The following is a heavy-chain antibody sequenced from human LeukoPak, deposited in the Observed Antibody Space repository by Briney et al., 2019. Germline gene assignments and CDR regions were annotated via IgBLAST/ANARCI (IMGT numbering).Heavy chain of an antibody. CDR2: IYYSGST. Sequence: SETLSLTCTVFGGSISSYYWSWIPQPPEKGLEWIRHIYYSGSTNYNPSLKSRLTISVDMSTNQFSLKLNSVTAADTAVYYCARALSSGFKAFNIWGQGTMVTVSS. D-gene: IGHD3-22*01. V-gene: IGHV4-59*01. CDR3: ARALSSGFKAFNI. CDR1: GGSISSYY. J-gene: IGHJ3*02.